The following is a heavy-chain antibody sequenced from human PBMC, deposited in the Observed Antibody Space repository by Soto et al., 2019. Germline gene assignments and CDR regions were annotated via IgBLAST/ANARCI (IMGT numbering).Heavy chain of an antibody. CDR3: ARRGGSSSGYYYYAMDV. CDR2: IYSNGDT. D-gene: IGHD6-6*01. J-gene: IGHJ6*02. Sequence: WVRQMPGKGLEWIGYIYSNGDTCYNPSLKSRVTISVDTSKNQFSLNLTSVTAADTAVYYCARRGGSSSGYYYYAMDVWGQGTTGTVSS. V-gene: IGHV4-31*02.